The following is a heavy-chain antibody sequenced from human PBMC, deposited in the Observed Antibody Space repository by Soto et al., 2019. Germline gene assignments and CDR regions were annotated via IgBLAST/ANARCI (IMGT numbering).Heavy chain of an antibody. CDR1: GFTFDDYA. CDR3: AKVLYSGYDVPDAFDI. D-gene: IGHD5-12*01. V-gene: IGHV3-9*01. Sequence: GGSLRLSCAASGFTFDDYAMHWVRQAPGKGLEWVSGISWNSGSIGYADSVKGRFTISRDNAKNSLYLQMNSLRAEDTALYYCAKVLYSGYDVPDAFDIWGQGTMVTVSS. CDR2: ISWNSGSI. J-gene: IGHJ3*02.